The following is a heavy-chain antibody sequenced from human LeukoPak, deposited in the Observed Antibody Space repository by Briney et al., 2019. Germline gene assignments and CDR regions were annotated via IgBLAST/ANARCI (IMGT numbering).Heavy chain of an antibody. Sequence: GGSLRLSCAASGFTFSYYSMNWVRQAPGRGLEWVSCISSSSSLIFYSDSVRGRFTISRDNAKNLLSLHMNSSRVEDTAVYNCQQADRGDSSSGPVPYYEYYMNVWGKGTTVTVSS. CDR1: GFTFSYYS. V-gene: IGHV3-21*01. D-gene: IGHD6-25*01. CDR3: QQADRGDSSSGPVPYYEYYMNV. CDR2: ISSSSSLI. J-gene: IGHJ6*03.